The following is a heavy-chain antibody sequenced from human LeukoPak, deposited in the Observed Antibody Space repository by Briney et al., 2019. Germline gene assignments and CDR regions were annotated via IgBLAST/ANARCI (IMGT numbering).Heavy chain of an antibody. CDR3: ARVRFTGSSWGIWFDP. V-gene: IGHV1-2*02. CDR1: GYTFTSYY. D-gene: IGHD6-13*01. CDR2: INPNSGDT. J-gene: IGHJ5*02. Sequence: ASVRVSCKASGYTFTSYYIHWVRQAPGQGLEWMGWINPNSGDTNYAQKFQGRVTMTRDTSISTAYMELSRLRSDDTAVYYCARVRFTGSSWGIWFDPWGQGTLVTVSS.